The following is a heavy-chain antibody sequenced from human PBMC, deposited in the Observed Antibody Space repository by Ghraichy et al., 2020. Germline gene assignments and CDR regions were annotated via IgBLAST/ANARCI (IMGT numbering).Heavy chain of an antibody. CDR3: ARGSRVVRFYYYDGMDV. D-gene: IGHD4-23*01. CDR2: ITSSSRSI. Sequence: GESLNISCVGSGFSFSGYSRNWVRQSPGKGLEWVSYITSSSRSIFYADSVKGRFTISRDNAKNSLSLQMNSLRDEDTAVYYCARGSRVVRFYYYDGMDVWGQGTTVTVSS. V-gene: IGHV3-48*02. J-gene: IGHJ6*02. CDR1: GFSFSGYS.